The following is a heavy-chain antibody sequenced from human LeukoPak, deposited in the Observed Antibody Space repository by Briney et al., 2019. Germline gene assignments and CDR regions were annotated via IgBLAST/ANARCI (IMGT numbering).Heavy chain of an antibody. Sequence: SETLSLTCTVSGGSISSYYWSWIRQPPGKGLEWIGYIYYSGSTNYNPSLKSRVTISVDTSKNQFSLKLSSVTAADTAVYYCARTYEDIVVVPAALYYYYYMDVWGKGTTVTISS. J-gene: IGHJ6*03. D-gene: IGHD2-2*01. CDR1: GGSISSYY. V-gene: IGHV4-59*01. CDR2: IYYSGST. CDR3: ARTYEDIVVVPAALYYYYYMDV.